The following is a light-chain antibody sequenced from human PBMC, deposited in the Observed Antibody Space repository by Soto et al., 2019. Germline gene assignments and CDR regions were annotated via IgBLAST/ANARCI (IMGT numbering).Light chain of an antibody. CDR2: DAS. CDR3: QQYGSSGT. J-gene: IGKJ1*01. CDR1: QSVSSY. V-gene: IGKV3-11*01. Sequence: EIVLTQSPSTLSLSLGERATLSCRASQSVSSYLAWYQQKPGQAPRLLIYDASNRATGIPARFSGSGSGIDFTLTISSLEPEDFAVYYCQQYGSSGTFGQGTKVDI.